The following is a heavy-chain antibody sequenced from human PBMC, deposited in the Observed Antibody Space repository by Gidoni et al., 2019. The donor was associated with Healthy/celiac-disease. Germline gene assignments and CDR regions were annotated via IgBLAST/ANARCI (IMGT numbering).Heavy chain of an antibody. Sequence: QVTLKESGPVLVKPTETPTLTCTVPGFSPRNARMGLSWIRQPPGKALEWLAHIFSNDEKSYSTSLKSRLTISKDTSKSQVVLTMTNMDPVDTATYYCARGGSPGRYCSSTSCYTNWFDPWGQGTLVTVSS. D-gene: IGHD2-2*02. CDR1: GFSPRNARMG. J-gene: IGHJ5*02. V-gene: IGHV2-26*01. CDR2: IFSNDEK. CDR3: ARGGSPGRYCSSTSCYTNWFDP.